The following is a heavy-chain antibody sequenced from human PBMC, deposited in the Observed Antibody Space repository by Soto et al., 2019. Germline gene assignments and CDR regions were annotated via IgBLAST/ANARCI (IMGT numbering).Heavy chain of an antibody. CDR1: GFTFSSYA. CDR3: ARDVKNHYYYYGMDV. V-gene: IGHV3-30-3*01. J-gene: IGHJ6*02. Sequence: GGSLRLSCAASGFTFSSYAMHWVRQAPGKGLEWVAVISYDGSNKYYADSVKGRFTISRDNSKNTLYLQMNSLRAEDTAVYYCARDVKNHYYYYGMDVWGQGTTVTVSS. CDR2: ISYDGSNK.